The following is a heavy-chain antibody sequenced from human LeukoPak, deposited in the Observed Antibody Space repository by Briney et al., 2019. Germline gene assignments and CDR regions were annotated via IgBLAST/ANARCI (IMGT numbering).Heavy chain of an antibody. CDR2: MSNDGRTQ. CDR1: GFPFSTYV. D-gene: IGHD3-22*01. Sequence: PGRSLRLSCAASGFPFSTYVIHWVRQAPGKGLEWVGVMSNDGRTQYYATAVKGRFTISRDNSKTTLYLQMASLRPEDTAVYYCVREGYYEMRRPPSFFFDSWGQGTLVTVSS. V-gene: IGHV3-30*03. CDR3: VREGYYEMRRPPSFFFDS. J-gene: IGHJ4*02.